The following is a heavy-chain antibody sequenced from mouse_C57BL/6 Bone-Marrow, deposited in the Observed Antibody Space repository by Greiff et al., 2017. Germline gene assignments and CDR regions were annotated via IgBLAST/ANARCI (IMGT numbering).Heavy chain of an antibody. J-gene: IGHJ1*03. D-gene: IGHD2-2*01. CDR1: GYTFTSYG. CDR3: AREGFYGYDGPCWYFDV. Sequence: QVQLKESGAELARPGASVKLSCKASGYTFTSYGISWVKQRTGQGLEWIGEIYPRSGNTYYNEKFKGKATLTADKSSSTAYMELRSLTSEDSAVYFCAREGFYGYDGPCWYFDVWGTGTTVTVTS. CDR2: IYPRSGNT. V-gene: IGHV1-81*01.